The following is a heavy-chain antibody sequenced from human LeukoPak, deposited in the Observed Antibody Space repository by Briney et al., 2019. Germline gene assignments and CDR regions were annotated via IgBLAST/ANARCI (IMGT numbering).Heavy chain of an antibody. V-gene: IGHV4-34*01. CDR3: ARRPLGYCSSTSCYWKIYYYGMDV. J-gene: IGHJ6*04. Sequence: PSETLSLTCAVYGGSFSGYYWSWIRQPPGKGLEWIGEINHSGSTNYNPSLKSRVTISVDTSKNQFSLKLSSVTAAETAVYYCARRPLGYCSSTSCYWKIYYYGMDVWGKGTTVTVSS. CDR2: INHSGST. D-gene: IGHD2-2*01. CDR1: GGSFSGYY.